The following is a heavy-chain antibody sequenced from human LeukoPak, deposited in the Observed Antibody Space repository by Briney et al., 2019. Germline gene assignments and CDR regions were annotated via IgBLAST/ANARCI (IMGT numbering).Heavy chain of an antibody. CDR3: ARDAPPGVRGVIRWFDP. CDR1: GGTFSSYA. J-gene: IGHJ5*02. V-gene: IGHV1-69*05. Sequence: SVKVSCKASGGTFSSYAISWVRQAPGQGLEWMGRIIPIFDTTNYAQNFQGRVRISTDESTSKAYMEVSSLRSEDTAVYYCARDAPPGVRGVIRWFDPWGQGTLVTVSS. CDR2: IIPIFDTT. D-gene: IGHD3-10*01.